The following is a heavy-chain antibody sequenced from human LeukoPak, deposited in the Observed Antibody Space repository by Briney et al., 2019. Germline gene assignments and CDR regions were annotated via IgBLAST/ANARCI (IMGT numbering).Heavy chain of an antibody. V-gene: IGHV1-69*13. D-gene: IGHD1-26*01. Sequence: ASVKVSCKASGGTFSSYAISWVRQAPGQGLGWMGGIIPIFGTANYAQKFQGRVTITADESTSTAYMELSSLRSEDTAVYYCARDLAGATDYWGQGTLVTVSS. CDR1: GGTFSSYA. J-gene: IGHJ4*02. CDR3: ARDLAGATDY. CDR2: IIPIFGTA.